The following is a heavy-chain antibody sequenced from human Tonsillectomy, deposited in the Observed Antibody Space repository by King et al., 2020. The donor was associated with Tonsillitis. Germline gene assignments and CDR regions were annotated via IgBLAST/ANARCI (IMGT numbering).Heavy chain of an antibody. CDR3: VKIGGPASSTLYSFYH. D-gene: IGHD2-2*01. J-gene: IGHJ4*02. CDR2: ISDNGGST. Sequence: VQLVESGGGLEQPGGSLRLSCAASGFTFSSYAMSWVRQAPGKGLEWVATISDNGGSTKYADSVKGRFTISRDNSKNTVHLQVNSLTAEDTAVYSCVKIGGPASSTLYSFYHWGQGTLVTVSS. V-gene: IGHV3-23*04. CDR1: GFTFSSYA.